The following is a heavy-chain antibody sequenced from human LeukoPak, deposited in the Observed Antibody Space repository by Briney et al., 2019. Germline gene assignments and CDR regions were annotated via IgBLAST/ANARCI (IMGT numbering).Heavy chain of an antibody. D-gene: IGHD6-13*01. CDR1: RFTFSSYW. CDR3: ARDGAPPGLYFDL. V-gene: IGHV3-7*01. Sequence: GGSLRLSCAVSRFTFSSYWMNWIRQAPGKGLEWVASIRMDGVEKTYVDSVKGRFTISRDNTYNSLYLQMSSLRVEDTAVYFCARDGAPPGLYFDLWGRGTLVTVSS. J-gene: IGHJ4*01. CDR2: IRMDGVEK.